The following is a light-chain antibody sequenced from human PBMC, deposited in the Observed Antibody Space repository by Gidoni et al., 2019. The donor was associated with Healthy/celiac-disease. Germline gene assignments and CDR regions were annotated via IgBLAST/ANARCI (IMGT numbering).Light chain of an antibody. Sequence: EIVLTQSPATLSLSPGERATLSCRASQSVSSYLAWYQQKPGQAPRLLIYDASNRATGIPARFSGSGSGTDFTLTISSLEPEDFAVYYCQQRSNGFXXXTKVEIK. CDR2: DAS. V-gene: IGKV3-11*01. J-gene: IGKJ1*01. CDR3: QQRSNG. CDR1: QSVSSY.